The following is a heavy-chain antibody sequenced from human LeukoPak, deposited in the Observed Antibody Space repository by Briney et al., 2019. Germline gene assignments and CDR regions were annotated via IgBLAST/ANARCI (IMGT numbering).Heavy chain of an antibody. CDR3: ARALVGASDY. V-gene: IGHV3-74*01. CDR1: GFTFSSYT. Sequence: PGGSLRLSCAASGFTFSSYTMNWVRQAPGKGLVWVSRINSDGSTINYAASVKGRFTISRDNAKNTLFLQMNSLRVEDTAVYYCARALVGASDYWGQGTVVTVSS. CDR2: INSDGSTI. D-gene: IGHD1-26*01. J-gene: IGHJ4*02.